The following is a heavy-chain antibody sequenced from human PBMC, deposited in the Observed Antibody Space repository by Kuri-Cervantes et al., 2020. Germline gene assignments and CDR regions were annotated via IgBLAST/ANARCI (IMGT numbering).Heavy chain of an antibody. J-gene: IGHJ3*02. CDR2: IYYSGST. CDR3: ARVQRGYGNAFDI. D-gene: IGHD6-25*01. Sequence: SETLSLTCTVSGGSISSGDYYWSWIRQPPGKGLEWIGYIYYSGSTYYNPSLKSRVTISVDTSKNQFSLKLSSVTAADTAVYYCARVQRGYGNAFDIWGQGTMVTVSS. V-gene: IGHV4-30-4*08. CDR1: GGSISSGDYY.